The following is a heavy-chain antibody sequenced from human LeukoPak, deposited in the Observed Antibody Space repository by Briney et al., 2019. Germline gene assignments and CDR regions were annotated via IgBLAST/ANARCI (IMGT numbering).Heavy chain of an antibody. CDR3: AKDAYCTSASCYGFDY. Sequence: GGSLRLSCAASGFTFSSHAMSWVRQAPGKGLEWVSGISGSGGSTYYADSVRGRFTISRDNSKNTVYLQMNSLRAEDTALYYCAKDAYCTSASCYGFDYWGQGTLVTVSS. V-gene: IGHV3-23*01. CDR2: ISGSGGST. D-gene: IGHD2-2*01. J-gene: IGHJ4*02. CDR1: GFTFSSHA.